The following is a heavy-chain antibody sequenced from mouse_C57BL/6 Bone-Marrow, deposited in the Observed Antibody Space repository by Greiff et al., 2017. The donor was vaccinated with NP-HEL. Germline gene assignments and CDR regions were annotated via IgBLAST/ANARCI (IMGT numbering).Heavy chain of an antibody. J-gene: IGHJ4*01. D-gene: IGHD1-1*01. V-gene: IGHV5-17*01. CDR2: ISSGSSTI. Sequence: EVMLVESGGGLVKPGGSLKLSCAASGFTFSDYGMHWVRQAPEKGLEWVAYISSGSSTIYYADTVKGRFTISRDNAKNTLFLQMTSLRSEDTAMYYCARSLLLRYYAMDYWGQGTSVTVSS. CDR3: ARSLLLRYYAMDY. CDR1: GFTFSDYG.